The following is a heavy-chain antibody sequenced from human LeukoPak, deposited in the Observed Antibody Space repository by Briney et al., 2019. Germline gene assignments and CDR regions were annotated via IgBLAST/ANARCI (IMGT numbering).Heavy chain of an antibody. D-gene: IGHD2-15*01. CDR3: ARLRKYCSGGSCYSMHNWFDP. J-gene: IGHJ5*02. CDR2: ISSSSSYI. V-gene: IGHV3-21*01. Sequence: GGSLRLSCAASGFTFSSYSMNWVRQAPGKGLEWVSSISSSSSYIYYADSMKGRFTISRDNAKNSLYLQMNSLRAEDTAVYYCARLRKYCSGGSCYSMHNWFDPWGQGTLVTVSS. CDR1: GFTFSSYS.